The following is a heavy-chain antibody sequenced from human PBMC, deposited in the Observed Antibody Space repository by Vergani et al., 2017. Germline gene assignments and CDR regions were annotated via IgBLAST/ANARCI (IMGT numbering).Heavy chain of an antibody. J-gene: IGHJ3*02. CDR3: ARHTSTIFGVVEDAVEI. D-gene: IGHD3-3*01. CDR2: IYPGDSDT. CDR1: GYSFTSYW. V-gene: IGHV5-51*03. Sequence: EVQLVQSGAEVKKPGESLKISCKGSGYSFTSYWIGWVRQMPGKALELMGIIYPGDSDTRDSPSFQGQVTISTYKAISTSYLQWSSLKASDTAMYDCARHTSTIFGVVEDAVEIWGQGTMGTVSS.